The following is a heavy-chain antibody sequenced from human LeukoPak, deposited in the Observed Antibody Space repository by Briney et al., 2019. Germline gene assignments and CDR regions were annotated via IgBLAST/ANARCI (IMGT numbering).Heavy chain of an antibody. CDR3: ARGDYSNLVY. CDR1: GDPSSSYL. V-gene: IGHV1-69*01. CDR2: IVPVIGVA. Sequence: GASVKVSCKASGDPSSSYLVTWVRQAPGQGLEWMGGIVPVIGVANYAQKFQGRITMTADESTSTAYMELSSLRSEDTAVYYCARGDYSNLVYWGQGTLVTVSS. J-gene: IGHJ4*02. D-gene: IGHD4-11*01.